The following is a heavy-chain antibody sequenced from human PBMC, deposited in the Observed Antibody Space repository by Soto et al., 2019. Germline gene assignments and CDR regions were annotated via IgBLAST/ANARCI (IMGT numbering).Heavy chain of an antibody. D-gene: IGHD3-3*01. CDR2: FDPEDGET. J-gene: IGHJ3*02. V-gene: IGHV1-24*01. CDR3: ATQRTISNASGAFDI. CDR1: GYTLTELS. Sequence: ASVKVSCKVSGYTLTELSMHWVRQAPGKGLEWMGGFDPEDGETIYAHKFHGRVTMTEDTSTGTAYMELCSLRSEDTSVYYCATQRTISNASGAFDIWGQGTMVTVSS.